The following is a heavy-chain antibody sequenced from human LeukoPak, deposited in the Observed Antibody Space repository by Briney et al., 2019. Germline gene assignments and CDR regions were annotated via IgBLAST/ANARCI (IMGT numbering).Heavy chain of an antibody. CDR1: GGSFSGYY. J-gene: IGHJ4*02. V-gene: IGHV4-34*01. CDR3: AAGGYSYALWY. Sequence: SETLSLTCAVYGGSFSGYYWSWIRQPPGKGLEWIREINQSGSTNYNPSLKSRVTISVDTSKNQFSLKLSSVTAADTAVYYCAAGGYSYALWYWGQGTLVTVSS. CDR2: INQSGST. D-gene: IGHD5-18*01.